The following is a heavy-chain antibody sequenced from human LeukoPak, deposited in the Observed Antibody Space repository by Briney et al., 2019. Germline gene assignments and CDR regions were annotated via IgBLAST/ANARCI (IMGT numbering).Heavy chain of an antibody. Sequence: GGSLRLSCAASGFTFSPFGMNWVRQAPGKGLEVVSYISGDSSYIYYADSLKGRFTVSRDNAKNSLYLHMNSLRAEDTAIYYCARSLSGYPYWGQGTLVTVSS. CDR3: ARSLSGYPY. CDR2: ISGDSSYI. J-gene: IGHJ4*02. V-gene: IGHV3-21*05. D-gene: IGHD5-12*01. CDR1: GFTFSPFG.